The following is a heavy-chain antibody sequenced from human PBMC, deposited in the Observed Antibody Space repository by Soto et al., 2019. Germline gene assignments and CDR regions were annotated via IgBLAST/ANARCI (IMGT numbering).Heavy chain of an antibody. Sequence: GGSLRLSCAASGFTFNNYAMYWVRQAPGKGLEWVAVISFDGSNKYHADSVKGRFTIPRDNSKSTLHLQMNSLRSEDTAVYYCARKFDYFHGMDVWGQGTTVTVSS. CDR3: ARKFDYFHGMDV. J-gene: IGHJ6*02. CDR1: GFTFNNYA. V-gene: IGHV3-30-3*01. CDR2: ISFDGSNK. D-gene: IGHD3-16*01.